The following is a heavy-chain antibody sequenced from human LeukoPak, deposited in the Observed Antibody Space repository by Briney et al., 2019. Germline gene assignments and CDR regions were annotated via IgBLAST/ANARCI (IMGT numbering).Heavy chain of an antibody. V-gene: IGHV4-39*07. CDR2: IYYSEST. CDR1: GGSMSSSSYY. D-gene: IGHD4-17*01. J-gene: IGHJ4*02. Sequence: SETLSLTCTVSGGSMSSSSYYWGWIRQPPGKGLEWIGSIYYSESTYQNPSLKSRVTISVDSSKNQFSLKLSSVTAADTAVYYCARIPTVTFFDYWGQGTLVTVSS. CDR3: ARIPTVTFFDY.